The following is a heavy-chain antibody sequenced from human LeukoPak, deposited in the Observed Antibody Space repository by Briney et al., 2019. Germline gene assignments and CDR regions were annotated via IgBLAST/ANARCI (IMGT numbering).Heavy chain of an antibody. CDR1: GFTFSSYA. Sequence: GGSLRLSCAASGFTFSSYAMGWVRQAPGKGLEWVSAISGSGGSTYYADSVKGRFTISRDNSKNTLYLQMNSLRAEDTAVYYCAKPFEYSSSSGFDYWGQGTLVTVSS. J-gene: IGHJ4*02. CDR2: ISGSGGST. CDR3: AKPFEYSSSSGFDY. D-gene: IGHD6-6*01. V-gene: IGHV3-23*01.